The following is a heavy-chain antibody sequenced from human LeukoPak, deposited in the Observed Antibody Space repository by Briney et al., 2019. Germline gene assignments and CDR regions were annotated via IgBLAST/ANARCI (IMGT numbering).Heavy chain of an antibody. D-gene: IGHD7-27*01. CDR3: ARSGEAYGYDY. CDR1: GFTFSNYD. V-gene: IGHV3-33*01. Sequence: GGSLRLSCAASGFTFSNYDIHWVRQAPGKGLEWVALIWYDGSNKYYADSVKGRFTISRDNSKNTVYLQMNSLRAEDTAVYYCARSGEAYGYDYWGQGTLVTVSS. CDR2: IWYDGSNK. J-gene: IGHJ4*02.